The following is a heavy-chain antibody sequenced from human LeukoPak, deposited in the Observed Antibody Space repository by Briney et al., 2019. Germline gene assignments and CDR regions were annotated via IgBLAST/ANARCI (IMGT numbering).Heavy chain of an antibody. V-gene: IGHV3-23*01. Sequence: GGSLRLSCAASGFTFSSYAMSWVRQPPGKGLEWVSAISGSGGSTYYADSVKGRFTISRDNSKNTLYLQMNSLRAEDTAVYYCAKRNTMIVVVSTYYGMDVWGQGTTVTVSS. CDR1: GFTFSSYA. J-gene: IGHJ6*02. CDR3: AKRNTMIVVVSTYYGMDV. D-gene: IGHD3-22*01. CDR2: ISGSGGST.